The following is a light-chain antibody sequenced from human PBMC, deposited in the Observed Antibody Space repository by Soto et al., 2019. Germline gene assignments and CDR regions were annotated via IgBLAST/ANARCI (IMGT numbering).Light chain of an antibody. CDR3: CSYAGSSTPVI. J-gene: IGLJ2*01. Sequence: QSALTQPASVSGSPGQSITISCTGTSSDVGSYNLVSWYQQHPGKAPKLMIYEGSKRPSGVSNRFSGSKSDNTASLTISGLQAEDEADYYCCSYAGSSTPVIFGGGTQLTVL. CDR2: EGS. V-gene: IGLV2-23*01. CDR1: SSDVGSYNL.